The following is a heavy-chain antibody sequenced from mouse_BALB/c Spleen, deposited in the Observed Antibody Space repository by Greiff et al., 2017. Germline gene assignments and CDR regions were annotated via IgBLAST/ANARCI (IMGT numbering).Heavy chain of an antibody. CDR2: IWSGGST. CDR3: ARLIYCDYDLSWFAY. CDR1: GFSLTSYG. D-gene: IGHD2-4*01. J-gene: IGHJ3*01. Sequence: VKLVESGPGLVQPSQSLSITCTVSGFSLTSYGVHWVRQSPGKGLEWLGVIWSGGSTDYNAAFISRLSISKDNSKSQVFFKMNSLQANDTAIYYCARLIYCDYDLSWFAYWGQGTLVTVSA. V-gene: IGHV2-2*02.